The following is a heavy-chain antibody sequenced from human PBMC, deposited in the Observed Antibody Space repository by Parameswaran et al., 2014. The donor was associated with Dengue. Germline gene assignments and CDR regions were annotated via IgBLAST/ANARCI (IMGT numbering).Heavy chain of an antibody. CDR3: ARAKGISLAGTLWFDP. J-gene: IGHJ5*02. D-gene: IGHD6-19*01. V-gene: IGHV6-1*01. Sequence: WIRQSPSRGLEWLGRTYYRYKWYDDYAVSVKSRITINPDTSKNQFSLQLKSVTPEDTAVYYCARAKGISLAGTLWFDPWGQGTLVTVSS. CDR2: TYYRYKWYD.